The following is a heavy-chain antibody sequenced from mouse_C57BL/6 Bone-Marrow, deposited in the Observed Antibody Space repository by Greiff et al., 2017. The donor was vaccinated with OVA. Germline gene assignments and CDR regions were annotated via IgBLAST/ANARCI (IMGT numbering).Heavy chain of an antibody. Sequence: QVQLQQPGAELVRPGTSVKLSCKASGYTFTSYWMHWVKQRPGQGLEWIGVIDPSDSYTNYNQKFKGKATLTVDTSSSTAYMQLSSLTSEDSAVYYGARGGDGYLWYCDVWGTGTTVTVSS. CDR2: IDPSDSYT. CDR3: ARGGDGYLWYCDV. V-gene: IGHV1-59*01. CDR1: GYTFTSYW. D-gene: IGHD2-3*01. J-gene: IGHJ1*03.